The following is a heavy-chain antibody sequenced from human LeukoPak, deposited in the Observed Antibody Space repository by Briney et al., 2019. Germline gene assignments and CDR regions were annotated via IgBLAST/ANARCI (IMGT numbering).Heavy chain of an antibody. D-gene: IGHD2-15*01. CDR1: GFTFSSYA. CDR3: AKDGYCSGGRCPPYYFDS. CDR2: VTGSNVFT. J-gene: IGHJ4*02. V-gene: IGHV3-23*01. Sequence: HSGGSLRLSCVASGFTFSSYAMSWVRQAPGKGLEWVSTVTGSNVFTYYVDSVKGRFTISRDNSKNTLHLQVHSLRAEDTAVYYCAKDGYCSGGRCPPYYFDSGGQETLVTVSS.